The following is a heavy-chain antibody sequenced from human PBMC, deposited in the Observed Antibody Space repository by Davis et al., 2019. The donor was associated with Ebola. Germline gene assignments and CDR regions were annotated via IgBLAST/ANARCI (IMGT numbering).Heavy chain of an antibody. V-gene: IGHV3-11*05. J-gene: IGHJ4*02. CDR2: ISGSRSYT. D-gene: IGHD6-19*01. CDR3: VRDGWGSLFDY. Sequence: GESLKISCAASGFTFSDYYMSWIRQAPGKGLEWVSYISGSRSYTNYADSVKGRFTISRDNAKKSVYLQMNSLRVEDTAVYYCVRDGWGSLFDYWGQGTLVTVSS. CDR1: GFTFSDYY.